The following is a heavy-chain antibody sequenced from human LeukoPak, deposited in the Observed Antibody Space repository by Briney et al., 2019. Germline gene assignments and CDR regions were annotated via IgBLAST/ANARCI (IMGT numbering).Heavy chain of an antibody. V-gene: IGHV3-30*04. CDR2: ISYDGSNK. J-gene: IGHJ6*03. D-gene: IGHD6-13*01. Sequence: GGSLRLSCAASRFTFSTYAMYWVRQAPGKGLEWVAVISYDGSNKYDADSVKGRFTISRDNSKNILYLQMNSLRAEDTAVYYCARVGSSSLDYYYYYMDVWGKGTTVTVSS. CDR1: RFTFSTYA. CDR3: ARVGSSSLDYYYYYMDV.